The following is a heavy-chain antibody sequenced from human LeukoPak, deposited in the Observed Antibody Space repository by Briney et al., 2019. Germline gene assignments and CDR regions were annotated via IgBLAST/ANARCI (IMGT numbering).Heavy chain of an antibody. CDR2: ISSSGNT. Sequence: SETLSLTCIVSGGSTSGGNYYWGWIRRPPGKGLEWIGGISSSGNTYYNPSLKSRVTISVDRSKNQFSLKLSSVTAADTAVYYCARVEMATTGFDYWGQGTLVTVSS. CDR3: ARVEMATTGFDY. D-gene: IGHD5-24*01. V-gene: IGHV4-39*07. J-gene: IGHJ4*02. CDR1: GGSTSGGNYY.